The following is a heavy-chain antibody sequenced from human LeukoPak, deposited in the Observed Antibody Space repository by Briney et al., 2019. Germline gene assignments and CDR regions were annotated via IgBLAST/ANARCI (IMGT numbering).Heavy chain of an antibody. D-gene: IGHD6-13*01. CDR3: ARGYSSSWYYFDY. CDR1: GFTFSSYG. Sequence: PGGSLRLSYAASGFTFSSYGMHWVRQAPGKGLEWVAVIWYDGSSKYYADSVKGRFTISRDNSKNTLYLQMNSLRAEDTAVYYCARGYSSSWYYFDYWGQGTLVTVSS. J-gene: IGHJ4*02. V-gene: IGHV3-33*01. CDR2: IWYDGSSK.